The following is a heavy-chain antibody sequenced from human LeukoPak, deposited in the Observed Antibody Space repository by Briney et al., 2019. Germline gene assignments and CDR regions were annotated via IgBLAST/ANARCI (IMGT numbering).Heavy chain of an antibody. CDR1: GYSISSGYY. V-gene: IGHV4-38-2*02. D-gene: IGHD3-16*01. Sequence: SETLSLTCTVSGYSISSGYYWGWIRPPPGKGLEWIGSIYHSGSTYYNPSLKSRVTISVDTSKNQFSLKLSSVTAADTAVYYCARGMNDYVWGSYDYWGQGTLVTVSS. J-gene: IGHJ4*02. CDR3: ARGMNDYVWGSYDY. CDR2: IYHSGST.